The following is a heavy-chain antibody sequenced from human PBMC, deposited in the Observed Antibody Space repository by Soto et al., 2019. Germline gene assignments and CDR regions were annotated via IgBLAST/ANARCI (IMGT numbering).Heavy chain of an antibody. CDR1: GFTFSSYN. CDR3: AGGGINSGDYPSMDV. CDR2: LRSSSTYI. J-gene: IGHJ6*03. D-gene: IGHD4-17*01. V-gene: IGHV3-21*01. Sequence: EVQLVESGGGLVKPGGSLRLSCAASGFTFSSYNMNWVRQAPGKGLEWVSSLRSSSTYIYYADSVKGRFTISRENAKNSLYLKITSRRAQDTAVYYCAGGGINSGDYPSMDVWGKGTTVTVSS.